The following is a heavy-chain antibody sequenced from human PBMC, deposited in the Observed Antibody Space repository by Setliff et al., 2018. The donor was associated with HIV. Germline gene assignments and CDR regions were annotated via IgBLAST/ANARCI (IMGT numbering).Heavy chain of an antibody. CDR1: GGTFNNFA. CDR3: ARGVAINYYGSGTYLGH. J-gene: IGHJ4*02. D-gene: IGHD3-10*01. V-gene: IGHV1-69*13. Sequence: SVKVSCKPSGGTFNNFAISWVRQAPGQGLEWMGGIIPMFGRVNYVQKLQGRVTITADESTNTAYMELSSLRAEDTAVYFCARGVAINYYGSGTYLGHWGQGTLVTVSS. CDR2: IIPMFGRV.